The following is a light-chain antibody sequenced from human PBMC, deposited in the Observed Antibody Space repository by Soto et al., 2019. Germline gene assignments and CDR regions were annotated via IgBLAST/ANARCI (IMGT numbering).Light chain of an antibody. V-gene: IGKV3-20*01. CDR1: QTVTSSY. CDR2: GAS. J-gene: IGKJ4*01. CDR3: QQYGTSPLT. Sequence: EIVLTRSPGTLSLSPGESATLSCRASQTVTSSYLAWYQQKPGQAPRLLIYGASSRATGIPDRFSGSGFGTDFTLIISRLEPEDSAVYYCQQYGTSPLTFGGGAKVEI.